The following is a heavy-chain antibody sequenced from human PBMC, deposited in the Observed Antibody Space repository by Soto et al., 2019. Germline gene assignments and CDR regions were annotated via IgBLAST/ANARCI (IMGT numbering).Heavy chain of an antibody. Sequence: EVQLVQSGADVKKPGESLRISCKTSGYSSSNYWISWFRQMPGKGLEWMGRIDPRDSYSDYNPSFKGHVTISLDKSLNTAYLQWSSLKASDTAMYYCARHEGLRYYYYAMDVWGQGTLVTVSS. V-gene: IGHV5-10-1*01. CDR2: IDPRDSYS. J-gene: IGHJ6*02. CDR3: ARHEGLRYYYYAMDV. CDR1: GYSSSNYW.